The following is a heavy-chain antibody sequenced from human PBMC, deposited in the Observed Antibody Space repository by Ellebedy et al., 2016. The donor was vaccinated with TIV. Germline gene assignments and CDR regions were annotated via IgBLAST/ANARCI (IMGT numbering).Heavy chain of an antibody. J-gene: IGHJ4*02. CDR3: ASAGGSGWYYNNYYFDY. D-gene: IGHD6-19*01. V-gene: IGHV3-21*01. CDR1: GFTFSTYA. Sequence: GGSLRLXCAASGFTFSTYAMNWVRQAPGKGLEWVSSISSSSSYIYYADSVKGRFTISRDNAKNSLYLRMNSLRAEDTAIYYCASAGGSGWYYNNYYFDYWGQGTLVTVSS. CDR2: ISSSSSYI.